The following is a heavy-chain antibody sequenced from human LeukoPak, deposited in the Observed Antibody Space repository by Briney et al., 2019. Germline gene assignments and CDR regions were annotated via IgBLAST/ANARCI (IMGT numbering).Heavy chain of an antibody. CDR3: TRDSGTYNWLDP. CDR2: IDKEKNSYATAS. Sequence: VGSLRLSCAASGFTFSGSAIHWGRQSFGKGLEWIGHIDKEKNSYATASAYAVSVDGRFTVSRDDSKNMAFLQMSGLTTEDTALYFCTRDSGTYNWLDPWGQGTLVTVSS. J-gene: IGHJ5*02. V-gene: IGHV3-73*01. CDR1: GFTFSGSA. D-gene: IGHD1-26*01.